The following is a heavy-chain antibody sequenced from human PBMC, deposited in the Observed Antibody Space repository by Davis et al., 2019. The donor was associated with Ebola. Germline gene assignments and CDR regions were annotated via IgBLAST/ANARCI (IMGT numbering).Heavy chain of an antibody. CDR1: GGSFSGYY. Sequence: MPSETLSLTCAVYGGSFSGYYWSWIRQPPGKGLEWIGEINHSGSTNYNPSLKSRVTISVDTSKNQFSLKLSSVTAADTAVYYCARGAARLGGVRYFQHWGQGTLVTVSS. J-gene: IGHJ1*01. V-gene: IGHV4-34*01. CDR2: INHSGST. CDR3: ARGAARLGGVRYFQH. D-gene: IGHD6-6*01.